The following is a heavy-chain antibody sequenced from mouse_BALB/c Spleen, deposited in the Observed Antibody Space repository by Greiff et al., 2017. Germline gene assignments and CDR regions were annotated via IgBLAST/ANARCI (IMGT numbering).Heavy chain of an antibody. D-gene: IGHD4-1*01. CDR3: ARWGGTGYAMDY. CDR2: ISTYYGDA. CDR1: GYTFTDYA. V-gene: IGHV1S137*01. J-gene: IGHJ4*01. Sequence: LVESGAELVRPGVSVKISCKGSGYTFTDYAMHWVKQSHAKSLEWIGVISTYYGDASYNQKFKGKATMTVDKSSSTAYMELARLTSEDSAIYYCARWGGTGYAMDYWGQGTSVTVSS.